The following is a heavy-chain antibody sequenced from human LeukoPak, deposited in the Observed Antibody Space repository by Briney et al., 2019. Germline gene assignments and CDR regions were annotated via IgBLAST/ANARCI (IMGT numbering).Heavy chain of an antibody. CDR2: IEKDGSQK. CDR1: GFTFSVYW. J-gene: IGHJ6*03. D-gene: IGHD5-18*01. CDR3: ARTFDRETAILDYYYYMDV. Sequence: GGSLRLSCAASGFTFSVYWMTWIRQALGKGLEWVATIEKDGSQKYYVDSLKGRFTISRDNAKNSLYLQMNSLRAEDTAVYYCARTFDRETAILDYYYYMDVWGNGTTVIVSS. V-gene: IGHV3-7*01.